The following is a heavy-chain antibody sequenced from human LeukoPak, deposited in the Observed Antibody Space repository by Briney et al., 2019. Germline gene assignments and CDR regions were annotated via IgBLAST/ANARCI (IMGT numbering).Heavy chain of an antibody. Sequence: SETLSLTCTVSGGSISSHYWSWIRQPPGKGLEWIGYIYYSGSTNYNPSLKSRVTISVDTSKNQFSLKLSSVTAADTAVYYCARASVTTWDWFDPWGQGTLDTVSS. J-gene: IGHJ5*02. D-gene: IGHD4-17*01. CDR1: GGSISSHY. CDR2: IYYSGST. CDR3: ARASVTTWDWFDP. V-gene: IGHV4-59*11.